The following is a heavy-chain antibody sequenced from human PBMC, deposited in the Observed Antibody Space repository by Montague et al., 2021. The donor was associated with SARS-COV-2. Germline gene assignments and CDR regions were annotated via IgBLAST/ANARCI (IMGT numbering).Heavy chain of an antibody. CDR2: INSDGTTT. Sequence: SLRLSCAASGFTFNSYWMHWVRQAPGKGLVWVSRINSDGTTTTXXXSXXXRFTTSRDNAKDTLYLQMNSLGAEDTALYFCARGGPLSYYYYGMDVWGQGTTVTVSS. J-gene: IGHJ6*02. CDR1: GFTFNSYW. CDR3: ARGGPLSYYYYGMDV. D-gene: IGHD1-14*01. V-gene: IGHV3-74*01.